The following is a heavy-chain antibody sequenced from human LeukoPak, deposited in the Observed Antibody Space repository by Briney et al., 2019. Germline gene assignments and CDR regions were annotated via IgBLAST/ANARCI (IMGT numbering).Heavy chain of an antibody. CDR1: GFTFSSYG. Sequence: GGSLRLSCAASGFTFSSYGMHWVRQAPGKGLEWVAVISYDGSNKYYADSVKGRFTISRDNSKNTLYLQMNSLRAEDTAVYYCARGEVTVTTFDPWGQGTLVTVSS. D-gene: IGHD4-11*01. J-gene: IGHJ5*02. V-gene: IGHV3-30*03. CDR3: ARGEVTVTTFDP. CDR2: ISYDGSNK.